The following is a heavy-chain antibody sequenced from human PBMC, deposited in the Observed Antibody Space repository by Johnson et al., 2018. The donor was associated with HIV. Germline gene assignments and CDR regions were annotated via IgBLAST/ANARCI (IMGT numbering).Heavy chain of an antibody. D-gene: IGHD1-26*01. J-gene: IGHJ3*02. CDR1: GFTFSSYA. Sequence: VLLVESGGGLVQPGGSLRLSCAASGFTFSSYAMHWVRQAPGKGMEYVSAISSNGGSTYYANSVKGRFTISRDNSKNTLYLQMGSLRAEDMAVYYCAREGLIVGATLGAFDIWGQGTMVTVSS. V-gene: IGHV3-64*01. CDR3: AREGLIVGATLGAFDI. CDR2: ISSNGGST.